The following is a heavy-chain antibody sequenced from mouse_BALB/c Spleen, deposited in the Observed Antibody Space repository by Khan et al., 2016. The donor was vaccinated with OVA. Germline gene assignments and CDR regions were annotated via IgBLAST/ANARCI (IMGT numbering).Heavy chain of an antibody. CDR2: ISYSGNT. V-gene: IGHV3-2*02. CDR1: GYSITSDYA. Sequence: EVKLQESGPGLVKPSQSLSLTCIVTGYSITSDYAWNWIRQFPGNKLEWMGYISYSGNTNYNPSLKSRISITRDTSKNQFFLQLNSVTTEDTATYYCARLYGGDFDYWGQGTTLTVSS. D-gene: IGHD2-10*02. J-gene: IGHJ2*01. CDR3: ARLYGGDFDY.